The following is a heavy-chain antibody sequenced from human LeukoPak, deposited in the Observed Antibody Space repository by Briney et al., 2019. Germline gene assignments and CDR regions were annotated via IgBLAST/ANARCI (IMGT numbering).Heavy chain of an antibody. CDR2: INHSGST. J-gene: IGHJ5*02. D-gene: IGHD5-18*01. V-gene: IGHV4-34*01. Sequence: SETLSLTCAVYGGSFSGYYWSWIRQPPGKGLEWIGEINHSGSTNYNPSLKSRVTISVDTSKNQFSLKLSSVTAADTAVYYRARGGYSYGYWFWFDPWGQGTLVTVSS. CDR3: ARGGYSYGYWFWFDP. CDR1: GGSFSGYY.